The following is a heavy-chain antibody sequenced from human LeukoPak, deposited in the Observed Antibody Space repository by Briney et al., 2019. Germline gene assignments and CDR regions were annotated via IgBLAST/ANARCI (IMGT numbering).Heavy chain of an antibody. J-gene: IGHJ4*02. Sequence: SETLSLTCTVSGGSISSYYWNWIRQPPGKGLEWIGYIYYSGSTNYNPSLKSRVTTSVDTSKNQFSLKLSSVTAADTAVYYCARERLGYYDRSGLDYWGQGSLVTVSS. CDR2: IYYSGST. D-gene: IGHD3-22*01. CDR3: ARERLGYYDRSGLDY. CDR1: GGSISSYY. V-gene: IGHV4-59*01.